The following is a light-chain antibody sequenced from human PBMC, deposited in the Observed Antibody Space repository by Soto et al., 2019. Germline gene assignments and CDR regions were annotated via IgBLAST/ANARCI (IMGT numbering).Light chain of an antibody. CDR2: EVS. CDR1: SSDVGGYNY. CDR3: SSYTSSSTLEV. J-gene: IGLJ1*01. V-gene: IGLV2-14*01. Sequence: QSELTQPASVSGSPGQSITISCTGTSSDVGGYNYVSWYQQHPGKAPKLMIYEVSNRPSGVSNRFSGSKSGNTASLTISGLQAEDEADYYCSSYTSSSTLEVFGTGTKLTVL.